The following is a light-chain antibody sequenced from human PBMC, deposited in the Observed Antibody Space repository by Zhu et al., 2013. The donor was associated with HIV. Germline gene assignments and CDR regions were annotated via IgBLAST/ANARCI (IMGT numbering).Light chain of an antibody. Sequence: DIVLTQSPDTLSLSPGERAILSCRASQTVTGRSLAWYQQKPGQSPRLLIYDTYYRAAGTPDRFRGSGSATDFTLTISRLQPEDFAIYYCQQYDDPPITFGQGTRLEMK. J-gene: IGKJ5*01. CDR1: QTVTGRS. CDR2: DTY. CDR3: QQYDDPPIT. V-gene: IGKV3-20*01.